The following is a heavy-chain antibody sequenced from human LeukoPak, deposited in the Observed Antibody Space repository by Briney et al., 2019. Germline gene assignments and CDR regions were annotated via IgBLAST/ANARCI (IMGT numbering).Heavy chain of an antibody. V-gene: IGHV4-59*08. CDR1: GGSISSYY. D-gene: IGHD3-10*01. J-gene: IGHJ3*02. CDR3: ARYYGSGSYYRLHAFDI. Sequence: SETLSLTCTVSGGSISSYYWSWTRQPPGKGLEWIGYIYYSGSTNYNPSLKSRVTISVDTSKNQFSLKLSSVTAADTAVYYCARYYGSGSYYRLHAFDIWGQGTMVTVSS. CDR2: IYYSGST.